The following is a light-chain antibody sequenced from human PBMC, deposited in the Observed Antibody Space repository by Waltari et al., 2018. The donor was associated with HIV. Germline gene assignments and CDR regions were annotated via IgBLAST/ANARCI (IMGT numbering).Light chain of an antibody. CDR2: YVS. V-gene: IGLV2-11*01. J-gene: IGLJ3*02. CDR1: NYDIGAYHY. Sequence: QSALTQPRSVSGSPGQSIIISCSGTNYDIGAYHYVSWYQQHPGKAPNLVIFYVSDLPAGVPDRCSGAKAGNTASLTISGLRAEEEADYYGSSYAGDYRVFGTGTKLTVL. CDR3: SSYAGDYRV.